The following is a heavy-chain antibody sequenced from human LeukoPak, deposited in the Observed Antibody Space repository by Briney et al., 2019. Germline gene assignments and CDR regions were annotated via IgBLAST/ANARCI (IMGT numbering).Heavy chain of an antibody. Sequence: GGSLRLSCVSSGFTVTYNCMSWVRQAPGKGLEWVFVIYSDGTTYYADSVKGRFTISNHISKNTMYLQMNSLRVEDTAMYYCASNDFGAYVCAFDVWGQGTRVVVSS. CDR1: GFTVTYNC. CDR3: ASNDFGAYVCAFDV. CDR2: IYSDGTT. J-gene: IGHJ3*01. D-gene: IGHD4-17*01. V-gene: IGHV3-53*04.